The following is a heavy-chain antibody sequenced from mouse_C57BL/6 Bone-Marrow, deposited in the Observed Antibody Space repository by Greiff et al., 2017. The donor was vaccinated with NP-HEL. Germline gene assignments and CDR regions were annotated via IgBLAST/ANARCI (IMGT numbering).Heavy chain of an antibody. CDR1: GFTFSNYW. J-gene: IGHJ1*03. CDR3: TGGDITTVGRLWYFDV. Sequence: ESGGGLVQPGGSMKLSCVASGFTFSNYWMNWVRQSPEKGLEWVAQIRLKSDNYATHYAESVKGRFTISRDDSKSSVYLQMNNLRAEDTGIYYCTGGDITTVGRLWYFDVWGTGTTVTVSS. CDR2: IRLKSDNYAT. D-gene: IGHD1-1*01. V-gene: IGHV6-3*01.